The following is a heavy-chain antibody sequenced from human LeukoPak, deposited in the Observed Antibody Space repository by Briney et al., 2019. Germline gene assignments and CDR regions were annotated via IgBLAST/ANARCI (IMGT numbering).Heavy chain of an antibody. V-gene: IGHV4-39*01. CDR3: ARHFGDSHYFYGMDV. CDR1: GGSLSSSGYY. D-gene: IGHD4-17*01. CDR2: IYYSGSA. J-gene: IGHJ6*02. Sequence: SETLSLTCAVSGGSLSSSGYYWGWIRQPPGQGLEWIGSIYYSGSAYYNSSLKSRVTIFVDTSQKQFSLEVTSVTAADTAVYYCARHFGDSHYFYGMDVWGQGTTVIVSS.